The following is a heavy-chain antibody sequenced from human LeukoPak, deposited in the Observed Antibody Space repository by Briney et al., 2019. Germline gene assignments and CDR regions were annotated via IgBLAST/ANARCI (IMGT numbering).Heavy chain of an antibody. J-gene: IGHJ4*02. CDR2: ISSTSSLI. CDR3: ARDQGSFDY. CDR1: GFTFSSFN. Sequence: GGSLRLSCAASGFTFSSFNMNWVRQAPGKGLEWVSSISSTSSLIWYADSLKGRFTISRDNAKNTLYLQMNSLRAEDTAVYYCARDQGSFDYWGQGTLVTVSS. V-gene: IGHV3-21*01.